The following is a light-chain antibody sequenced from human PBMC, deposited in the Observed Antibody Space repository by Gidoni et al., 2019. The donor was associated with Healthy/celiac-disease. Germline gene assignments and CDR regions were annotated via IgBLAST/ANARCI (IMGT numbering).Light chain of an antibody. CDR1: QGIRND. CDR2: AAS. V-gene: IGKV1-6*01. J-gene: IGKJ1*01. CDR3: RQDYNYPRT. Sequence: AIQMTPSPSSLSASVGDRVTITCRASQGIRNDLGWYQQKPGKATKLLIYAASSLQSGVTSRFSGSGSGTDFTLTISSLQPEDFATYYWRQDYNYPRTFGQGTKVEIK.